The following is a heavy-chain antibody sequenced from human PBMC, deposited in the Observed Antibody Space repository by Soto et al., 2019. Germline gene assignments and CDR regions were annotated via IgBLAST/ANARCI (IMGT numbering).Heavy chain of an antibody. CDR1: GFTFSSYG. Sequence: GGSLRLSCAASGFTFSSYGMHWVRQAPGKGLEWVAVIWYDGSNKYYADSVKGRFTISRDNSKNTLYLQMNSLRAEDTAVYYCARGGSSGWTPQLLLDYWGQGTLVTVSS. D-gene: IGHD6-19*01. V-gene: IGHV3-33*01. J-gene: IGHJ4*02. CDR3: ARGGSSGWTPQLLLDY. CDR2: IWYDGSNK.